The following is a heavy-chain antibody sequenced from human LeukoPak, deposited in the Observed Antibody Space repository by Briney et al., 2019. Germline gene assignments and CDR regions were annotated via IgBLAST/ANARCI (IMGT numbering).Heavy chain of an antibody. V-gene: IGHV3-20*04. D-gene: IGHD3-3*01. J-gene: IGHJ4*02. Sequence: GGSLRLSCAATGFIFEDYDMSWVRQAPGKGLEWVSDINWNGGSTGYADSVKGRFTISRDNAKNSLYLQMNSLRAEDTALYYCARSGYYSYYFDYWGQGTLVTVSS. CDR3: ARSGYYSYYFDY. CDR1: GFIFEDYD. CDR2: INWNGGST.